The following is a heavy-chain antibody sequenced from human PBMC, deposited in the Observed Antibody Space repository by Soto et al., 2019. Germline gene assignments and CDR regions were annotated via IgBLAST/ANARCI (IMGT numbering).Heavy chain of an antibody. CDR1: GYSFTNND. D-gene: IGHD3-10*01. V-gene: IGHV1-8*01. CDR2: MNPGGGDT. CDR3: ARVPITMVRGVIDYYYYGMDV. J-gene: IGHJ6*02. Sequence: ASVKVSCKASGYSFTNNDVSWVRQATGQGLEWMGWMNPGGGDTGYAQKFQGRVTMTRDTSTSTAYMELSSLRSEDTAVYYCARVPITMVRGVIDYYYYGMDVWGQGTTVTVSS.